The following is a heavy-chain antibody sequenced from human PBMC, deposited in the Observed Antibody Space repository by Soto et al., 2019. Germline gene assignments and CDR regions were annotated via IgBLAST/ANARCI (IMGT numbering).Heavy chain of an antibody. CDR2: ISAYNGNT. V-gene: IGHV1-18*01. Sequence: ASVKVSCKASGYTFTSYGISWVRQAPGQGLEWMGWISAYNGNTNYAQKLQGRVTMTTDTSTSTAYMELRSLRSDDTAVYYCARDGDIVVAPAAIPYYGMDVWGQGTTVTVSS. D-gene: IGHD2-2*01. J-gene: IGHJ6*02. CDR3: ARDGDIVVAPAAIPYYGMDV. CDR1: GYTFTSYG.